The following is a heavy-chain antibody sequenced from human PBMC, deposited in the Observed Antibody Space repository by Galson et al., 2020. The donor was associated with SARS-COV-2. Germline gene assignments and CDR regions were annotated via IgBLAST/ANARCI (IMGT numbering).Heavy chain of an antibody. J-gene: IGHJ4*02. D-gene: IGHD6-6*01. CDR3: AAFVARPVY. V-gene: IGHV1-58*01. CDR1: GFTFTSSA. CDR2: IVVGSGKP. Sequence: SVTVSCKTSGFTFTSSAVQWVRQARGQRLEWIGWIVVGSGKPNYAHNFQERVTITRDMSTSTAYMELSSLRYEDTAVYYWAAFVARPVYWGQGTLVTVSS.